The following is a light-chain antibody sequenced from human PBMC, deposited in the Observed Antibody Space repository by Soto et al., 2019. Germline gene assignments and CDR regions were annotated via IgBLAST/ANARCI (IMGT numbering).Light chain of an antibody. J-gene: IGKJ1*01. Sequence: EIVMTQSQATLSVSPGERATLSCRASQSVSSNLAWYQQKPGQAPRLLIYGASTRATGIPARFSGSGSGTEFTLTISGLQSEDFAVYYCQQYNNWPRWTFGQGTKVEIK. CDR2: GAS. V-gene: IGKV3-15*01. CDR1: QSVSSN. CDR3: QQYNNWPRWT.